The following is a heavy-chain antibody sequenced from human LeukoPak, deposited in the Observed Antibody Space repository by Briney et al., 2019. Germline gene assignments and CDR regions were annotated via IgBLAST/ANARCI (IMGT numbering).Heavy chain of an antibody. D-gene: IGHD4-17*01. J-gene: IGHJ3*02. CDR1: GGTLSSYA. CDR2: IIPILGIA. CDR3: ARDSLYGDYHDDAFDI. Sequence: SVKVSCKASGGTLSSYAISWVRQAPGQGLEWMGRIIPILGIANYAQKFQGRVTITAEKSTSTAYMELSSLRSDDTAVYYCARDSLYGDYHDDAFDIWGQGTMVTVSS. V-gene: IGHV1-69*04.